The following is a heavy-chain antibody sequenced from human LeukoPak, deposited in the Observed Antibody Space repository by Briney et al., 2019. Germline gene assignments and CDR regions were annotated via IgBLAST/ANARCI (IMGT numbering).Heavy chain of an antibody. CDR3: AKSPGELIFDY. D-gene: IGHD1-7*01. J-gene: IGHJ4*02. Sequence: GRSLRLSCAASGFTFSSYAMHWVRQAPGKGLEWVAVISYDGSNKYYADSVKGRFTISRDNAKNSLYLQMNSLRAEDTAVYYCAKSPGELIFDYWGQGTLVTVSS. CDR2: ISYDGSNK. CDR1: GFTFSSYA. V-gene: IGHV3-30-3*02.